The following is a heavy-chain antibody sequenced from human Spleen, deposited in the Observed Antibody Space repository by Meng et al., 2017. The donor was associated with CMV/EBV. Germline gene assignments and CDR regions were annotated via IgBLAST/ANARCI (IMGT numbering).Heavy chain of an antibody. V-gene: IGHV4-59*01. CDR1: NGSISDYF. CDR2: IYYGGST. D-gene: IGHD4-17*01. Sequence: SETLSLTCSVSNGSISDYFWSWVRQPPGKGLEWIGYIYYGGSTNYNPSLKSRVTISVDTSKNQFSLKLRSVTAADTAVYFCASLTTRLWYFDFWGRGTLVTVSS. J-gene: IGHJ2*01. CDR3: ASLTTRLWYFDF.